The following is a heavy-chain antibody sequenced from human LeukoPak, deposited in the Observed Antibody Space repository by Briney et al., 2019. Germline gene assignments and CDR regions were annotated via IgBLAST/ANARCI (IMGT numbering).Heavy chain of an antibody. Sequence: ASVKVPCKASGYTFTGYYMHWVRQAPGQGLEWMGWINPNSGGTNYAQKFQGRVTMTRDTSISTAYMELSRLRSDDTAVYYCARSISRGWSLDYWGQGTLVTVSS. CDR2: INPNSGGT. V-gene: IGHV1-2*02. D-gene: IGHD6-19*01. CDR1: GYTFTGYY. CDR3: ARSISRGWSLDY. J-gene: IGHJ4*02.